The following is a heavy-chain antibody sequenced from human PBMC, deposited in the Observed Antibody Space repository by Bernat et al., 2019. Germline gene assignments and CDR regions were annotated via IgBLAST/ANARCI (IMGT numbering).Heavy chain of an antibody. CDR2: IWHDGSNE. CDR3: ARVSLYGAPASAMDV. V-gene: IGHV3-33*01. D-gene: IGHD4-17*01. CDR1: KFTFSSYG. Sequence: QVQLVESGGGVVQPGRSLRLSCEASKFTFSSYGMHWVRQAPGKGLEWVAVIWHDGSNENYADSVEGRFTISRDNSKNTLYLQMNGLRAEDAAVYYCARVSLYGAPASAMDVWGQGTTVTVSS. J-gene: IGHJ6*02.